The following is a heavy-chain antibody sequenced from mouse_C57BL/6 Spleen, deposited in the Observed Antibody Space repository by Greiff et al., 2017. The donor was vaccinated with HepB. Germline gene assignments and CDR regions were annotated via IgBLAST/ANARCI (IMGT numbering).Heavy chain of an antibody. CDR2: IWSGGST. J-gene: IGHJ4*01. CDR3: ARKDQYYGSDYAMDY. V-gene: IGHV2-2*01. D-gene: IGHD1-1*01. Sequence: QMQLKQSGPGLVQPSQSLSITCTVSGFSLTSYGVHWVRQSPGKGLEWLGVIWSGGSTDYNAAFISRLSISKDNSKSQVFFKMNSLQADDTAIYYCARKDQYYGSDYAMDYWGQGTSVTVSS. CDR1: GFSLTSYG.